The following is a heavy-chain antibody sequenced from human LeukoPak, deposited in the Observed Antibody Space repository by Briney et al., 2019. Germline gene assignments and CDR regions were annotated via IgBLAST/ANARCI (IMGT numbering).Heavy chain of an antibody. D-gene: IGHD1-26*01. V-gene: IGHV4-39*07. CDR1: GGSISSSSYY. J-gene: IGHJ4*02. Sequence: PSETLSLTCTVSGGSISSSSYYWAWIRQPPGKGLEWIGSIFYSGTTFYNPSLKSRVTILVDTSKNQFSLKLSSVTAADTAVYYCARVAWELLTSFDYWGQGTLVTVSS. CDR3: ARVAWELLTSFDY. CDR2: IFYSGTT.